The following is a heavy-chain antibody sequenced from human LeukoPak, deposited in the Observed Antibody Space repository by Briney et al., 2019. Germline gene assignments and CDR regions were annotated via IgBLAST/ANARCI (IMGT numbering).Heavy chain of an antibody. CDR2: IKQDGSEK. CDR3: ARDRGSSGWYEFDF. V-gene: IGHV3-7*01. Sequence: GGSLRLSCAASGFTSSSYWMSWVRQAPGKGLEWVANIKQDGSEKYYVDSMKGRFTISRDNAKNSLYLQMNSLRAEDTAVYYCARDRGSSGWYEFDFWGQGTLVTVSS. D-gene: IGHD6-19*01. CDR1: GFTSSSYW. J-gene: IGHJ4*02.